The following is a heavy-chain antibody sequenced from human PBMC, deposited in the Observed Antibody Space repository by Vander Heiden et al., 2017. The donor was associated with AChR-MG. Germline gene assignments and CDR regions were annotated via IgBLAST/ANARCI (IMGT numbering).Heavy chain of an antibody. CDR1: GYTFTNYG. CDR2: ISIYNGIT. J-gene: IGHJ6*02. CDR3: ARIRIQLKYYHSGIDV. V-gene: IGHV1-18*01. Sequence: QVQLLQSGGEVRKPGASVKLSCKSSGYTFTNYGLSWVRQAPGQGLEWMGWISIYNGITKYAQKCRDRVTMTTDTSTSTGYLELRSLRYEESALYYCARIRIQLKYYHSGIDVWGQGTTVTVS. D-gene: IGHD1-1*01.